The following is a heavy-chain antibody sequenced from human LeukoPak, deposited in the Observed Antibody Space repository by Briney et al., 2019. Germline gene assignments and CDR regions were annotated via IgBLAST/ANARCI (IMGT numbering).Heavy chain of an antibody. CDR3: ATRWGMVQGDDRSRDAFDI. D-gene: IGHD3-10*01. V-gene: IGHV1-24*01. CDR1: GYTLTELS. CDR2: FDPEDGET. Sequence: GASVKVSCKVSGYTLTELSMHWVRPAPGKGLEWMGGFDPEDGETIYAQKFQGRVTMTEDTSTDTAYMELSSLRSEDTAVYYCATRWGMVQGDDRSRDAFDIWGQGTMVTVSS. J-gene: IGHJ3*02.